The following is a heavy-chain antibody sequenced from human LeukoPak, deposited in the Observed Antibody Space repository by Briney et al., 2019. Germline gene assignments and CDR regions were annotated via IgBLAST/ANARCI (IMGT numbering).Heavy chain of an antibody. J-gene: IGHJ4*02. Sequence: SETLSLTCTVSGGSISSGSYYWSWIRQPAGKGLEWIGRIYTSGSTNYNPSLKSRVTISVDTSKNQFSLKLSSVTAADMAVYYCAREESIAAVGKGFDYWGQGTLVTVSS. D-gene: IGHD6-6*01. V-gene: IGHV4-61*02. CDR3: AREESIAAVGKGFDY. CDR1: GGSISSGSYY. CDR2: IYTSGST.